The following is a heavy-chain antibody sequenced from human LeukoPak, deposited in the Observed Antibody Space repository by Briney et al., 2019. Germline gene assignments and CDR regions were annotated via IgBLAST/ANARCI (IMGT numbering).Heavy chain of an antibody. Sequence: ASVKVSCKASGGTFSSYAISWVRQAPGQGLEWMGGIFPIFGTANYAQKFQGRVTITAEESTSTAYMELSSLRSEDTAGYDCARVRGYSYGTLDYWGQGTLVTVSS. CDR1: GGTFSSYA. CDR3: ARVRGYSYGTLDY. CDR2: IFPIFGTA. V-gene: IGHV1-69*01. D-gene: IGHD5-18*01. J-gene: IGHJ4*02.